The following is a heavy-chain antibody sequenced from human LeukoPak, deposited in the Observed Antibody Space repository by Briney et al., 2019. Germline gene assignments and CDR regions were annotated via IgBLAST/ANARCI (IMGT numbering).Heavy chain of an antibody. CDR1: GFTFSSYA. V-gene: IGHV3-30*02. Sequence: GGSLRLSCAASGFTFSSYAMSWVRQAPGKGLEWVAFIRYDGSNKYYADSVKGRFTISRDNSKNTLYLQMNSLRAEDTAVYYCAKDLVDTAMVTRKSVYWGQGTLVTVSS. D-gene: IGHD5-18*01. CDR3: AKDLVDTAMVTRKSVY. J-gene: IGHJ4*02. CDR2: IRYDGSNK.